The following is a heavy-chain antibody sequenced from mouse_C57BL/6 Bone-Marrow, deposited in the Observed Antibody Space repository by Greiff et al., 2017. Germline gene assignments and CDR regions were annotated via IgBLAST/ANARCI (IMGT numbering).Heavy chain of an antibody. Sequence: VQLQQPGAELVRPGSSVKLSCKASGYTFTSYWMDWVKQRPGQGLEWVGNIYPSDSETHYNQKFKDKATLTVDKSSSTAYMQLIILTSEDSAVYYCARLRGSYYDYDGDYWGQGTTLTVSS. CDR1: GYTFTSYW. V-gene: IGHV1-61*01. J-gene: IGHJ2*01. CDR3: ARLRGSYYDYDGDY. CDR2: IYPSDSET. D-gene: IGHD2-4*01.